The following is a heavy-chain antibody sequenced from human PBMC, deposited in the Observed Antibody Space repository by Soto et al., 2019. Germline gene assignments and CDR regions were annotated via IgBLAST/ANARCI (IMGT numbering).Heavy chain of an antibody. D-gene: IGHD2-2*01. CDR2: ISGSGGST. V-gene: IGHV3-23*01. CDR1: GVNYSSYA. CDR3: ASDIIVVPAVLMDV. J-gene: IGHJ6*04. Sequence: PGRPMRLSCAASGVNYSSYARSRVRKAQGKGLEWVSAISGSGGSTYYADSVKGRFTISRDNSKNTLYLQMNSLIAEVTAVYYCASDIIVVPAVLMDVWSKGTTVTVSS.